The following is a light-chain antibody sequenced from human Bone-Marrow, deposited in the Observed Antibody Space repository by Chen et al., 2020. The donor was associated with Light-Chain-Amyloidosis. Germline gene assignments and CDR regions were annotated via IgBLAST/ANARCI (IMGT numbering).Light chain of an antibody. J-gene: IGLJ1*01. CDR3: SSFTSSSSYV. V-gene: IGLV2-14*01. CDR1: SGDVGTYNY. CDR2: AVS. Sequence: QSAPTQPASASGSPGHPPTLPCTGTSGDVGTYNYVSWYQQHPGKAPKVMIYAVSNRPSGVSNRFSGSKSGNTASLTISGLQAEDEADYYCSSFTSSSSYVFGPGTKVTVL.